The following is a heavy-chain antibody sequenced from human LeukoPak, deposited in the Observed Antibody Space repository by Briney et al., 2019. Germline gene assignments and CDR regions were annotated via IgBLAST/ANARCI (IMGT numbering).Heavy chain of an antibody. CDR1: GGPFSGYF. CDR3: ARRYYYNLGSFPFDF. CDR2: IHNSGTT. D-gene: IGHD3-10*01. V-gene: IGHV4-34*01. Sequence: SSETLSLTCAASGGPFSGYFWSWIRQSSGKGLEWIGEIHNSGTTNYNPSLNSRVTISEDTSKNQFYLNLSSVTAADTAVYYCARRYYYNLGSFPFDFWGQGTLVTVSS. J-gene: IGHJ4*02.